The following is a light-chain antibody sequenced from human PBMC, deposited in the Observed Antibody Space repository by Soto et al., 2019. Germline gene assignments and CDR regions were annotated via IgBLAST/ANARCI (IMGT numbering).Light chain of an antibody. V-gene: IGKV3D-15*01. Sequence: EIVLTQSPATLSVSPGERATLSCRASQSVSSNLAWYQQKPGQAPRLLIYGASTRATGIPARFSGSGSGTEFTLTISRRQSEDFTVYYCQRYNNWPAITFGQGTRLEIK. CDR3: QRYNNWPAIT. J-gene: IGKJ5*01. CDR2: GAS. CDR1: QSVSSN.